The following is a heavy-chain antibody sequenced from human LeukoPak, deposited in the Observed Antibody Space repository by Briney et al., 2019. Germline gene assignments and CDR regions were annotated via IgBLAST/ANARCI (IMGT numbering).Heavy chain of an antibody. D-gene: IGHD3-22*01. CDR3: AKDIYYYDSSGPFDY. J-gene: IGHJ4*02. V-gene: IGHV3-23*01. CDR2: ISGSGGST. Sequence: GGSLRLSCAASGFTFSSYSMNWVRQAPGKGLEWVSAISGSGGSTYYADSVKGRFTISRDNSKNTLYLQMNSLRAEDTAVYYCAKDIYYYDSSGPFDYWGQGTLVTVSS. CDR1: GFTFSSYS.